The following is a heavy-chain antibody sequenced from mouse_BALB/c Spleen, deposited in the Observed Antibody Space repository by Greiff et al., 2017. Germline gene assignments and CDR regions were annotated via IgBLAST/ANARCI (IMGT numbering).Heavy chain of an antibody. CDR1: GFTFSSFG. D-gene: IGHD1-1*01. J-gene: IGHJ1*01. CDR2: ISSGSSTI. V-gene: IGHV5-17*02. Sequence: EVKVVESGGGLVQPGGSRKLSCAASGFTFSSFGMHWVRQAPEKGLEWVAYISSGSSTIYYADTVKGRFTISRDNPKNTLFLQMTSLRSEDTAMYYCARRTTVGYFDVWGAGTTVTVSS. CDR3: ARRTTVGYFDV.